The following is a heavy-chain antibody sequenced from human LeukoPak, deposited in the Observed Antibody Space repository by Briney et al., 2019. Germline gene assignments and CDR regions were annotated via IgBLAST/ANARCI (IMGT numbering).Heavy chain of an antibody. J-gene: IGHJ4*02. CDR1: GGSMSSHY. CDR2: ISHGGQT. Sequence: SETLSLTCTVSGGSMSSHYWSWVRQPPGKALEWIGYISHGGQTLSNPSLSSRVTISVDTSNNQFSLKLTSVTAADMAVYFCARDTYYTSGTYYIDYFDSWGQGALVTVSS. D-gene: IGHD3-10*01. CDR3: ARDTYYTSGTYYIDYFDS. V-gene: IGHV4-59*11.